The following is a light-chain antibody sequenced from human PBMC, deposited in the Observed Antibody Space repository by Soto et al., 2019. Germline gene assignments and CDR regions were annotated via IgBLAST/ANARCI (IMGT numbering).Light chain of an antibody. CDR1: QSVSNNY. V-gene: IGKV3-20*01. CDR3: QQYDSYSWT. CDR2: GAS. Sequence: EIVLTQSPGTLYLSPGERATLSCRASQSVSNNYLAWYQQKPGQAPRLLIYGASNRATGIPDRFSGSGSGTDFTLTISSLRPDDFATYYCQQYDSYSWTFGQGTRLEIK. J-gene: IGKJ5*01.